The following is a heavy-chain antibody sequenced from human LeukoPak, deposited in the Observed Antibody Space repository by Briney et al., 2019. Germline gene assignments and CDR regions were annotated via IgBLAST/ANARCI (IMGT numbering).Heavy chain of an antibody. D-gene: IGHD1-26*01. Sequence: GGSLRLSCAASGFTFSGFAMTWVRQAPGKGLEWVSTIGASGGSTYYADSVKGRFTVSRDNSKNTLCLQMNRLRAADTAVYYCAKTMGAIDHDYWGQGTLVTVSS. J-gene: IGHJ4*02. V-gene: IGHV3-23*01. CDR1: GFTFSGFA. CDR3: AKTMGAIDHDY. CDR2: IGASGGST.